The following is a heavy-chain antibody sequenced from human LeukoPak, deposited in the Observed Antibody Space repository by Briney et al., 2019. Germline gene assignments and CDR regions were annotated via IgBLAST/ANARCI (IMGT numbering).Heavy chain of an antibody. J-gene: IGHJ3*02. CDR3: ARQAILSSAMEAFDI. V-gene: IGHV4-39*01. CDR1: GGSISRSSNY. D-gene: IGHD3-9*01. Sequence: PETLSLTCSVSGGSISRSSNYWGWIRQPPGKGLEWLGCMHYSGRTYDNPSLKSRVTMSVDTSKNQFSLNMRSLTDADTATYYCARQAILSSAMEAFDIWGQGTMVTVSS. CDR2: MHYSGRT.